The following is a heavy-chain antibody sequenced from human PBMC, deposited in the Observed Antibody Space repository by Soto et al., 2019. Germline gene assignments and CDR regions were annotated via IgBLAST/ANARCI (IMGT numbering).Heavy chain of an antibody. V-gene: IGHV3-30-3*01. J-gene: IGHJ4*02. CDR1: GFTFSSYA. D-gene: IGHD1-7*01. CDR2: ISYDGSNK. Sequence: PGGSLRLSCAASGFTFSSYAMHWVRQAPGKGLEWVAVISYDGSNKYYADSVKGRFTISRDNSKNTLYLQMNSLRAEDTAVYYCARVKTGTTYDPLDYWGQGTLVTVSS. CDR3: ARVKTGTTYDPLDY.